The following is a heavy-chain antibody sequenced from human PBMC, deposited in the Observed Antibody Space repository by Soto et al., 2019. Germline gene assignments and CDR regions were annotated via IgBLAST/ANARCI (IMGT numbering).Heavy chain of an antibody. CDR1: GGSFSGYY. CDR2: INHSGST. Sequence: QVQLQQWGAGLLKPSETLSLTCAVYGGSFSGYYWSWIRQPPGKGLEWIGEINHSGSTNYNPALKSRVTIAVDTSKNQFSLKLSSVTAADTAVYYCARYLLSQGLTRRVFDYWGQGTLVTVSS. D-gene: IGHD6-19*01. CDR3: ARYLLSQGLTRRVFDY. V-gene: IGHV4-34*01. J-gene: IGHJ4*02.